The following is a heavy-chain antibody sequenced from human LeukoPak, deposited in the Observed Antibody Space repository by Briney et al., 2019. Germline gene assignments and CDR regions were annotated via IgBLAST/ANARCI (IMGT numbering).Heavy chain of an antibody. CDR1: GYTFSSYA. J-gene: IGHJ5*02. Sequence: GGSLRLSCAASGYTFSSYAMSWVRQPPGKGLEWVSAISCSGGSTYYADSVKGRFTFSRDNSKNTLYLKMNSLRAEDTAVYYCAKGVPAAKAGNWFDPWGQGTLVTVSS. V-gene: IGHV3-23*01. CDR2: ISCSGGST. D-gene: IGHD2-2*01. CDR3: AKGVPAAKAGNWFDP.